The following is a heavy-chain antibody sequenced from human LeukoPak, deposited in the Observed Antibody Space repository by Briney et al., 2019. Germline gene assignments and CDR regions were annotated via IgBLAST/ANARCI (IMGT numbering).Heavy chain of an antibody. D-gene: IGHD6-19*01. CDR3: ARDGGIAVAGTSNWFDP. CDR1: GYTFTGYY. CDR2: INPNSGGT. Sequence: GASVKVSCKASGYTFTGYYMHWVRQAPGQGLEWMGWINPNSGGTNYAQKFQGRVTMTRDTSISTAYMELSRLRSDDTAVYYCARDGGIAVAGTSNWFDPWGQGTLVTVSS. V-gene: IGHV1-2*02. J-gene: IGHJ5*02.